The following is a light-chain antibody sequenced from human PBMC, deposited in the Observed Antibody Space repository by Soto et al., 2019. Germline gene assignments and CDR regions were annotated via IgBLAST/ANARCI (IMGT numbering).Light chain of an antibody. Sequence: VFTVSPGTLSWHQRDRATLSCRAGKSVSSSYLAWYQQRPGQAPRLLIYGASGRANGIPDRFSGSGSGPDFTLTITRLEPEDFAVYYCQQYGGSPWTFGQGTKVDIK. V-gene: IGKV3-20*01. CDR2: GAS. CDR3: QQYGGSPWT. CDR1: KSVSSSY. J-gene: IGKJ1*01.